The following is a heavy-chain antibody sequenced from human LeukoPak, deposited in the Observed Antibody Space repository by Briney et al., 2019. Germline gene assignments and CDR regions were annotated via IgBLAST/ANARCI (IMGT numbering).Heavy chain of an antibody. CDR1: GFTVSSSY. D-gene: IGHD6-13*01. Sequence: GGSLRLSCAASGFTVSSSYMNWVRQAPGKGLEWVSGISWNSGSIGYADSVKGRFTISRDNAKNSLYLQMNSLRAEDTALYYCAKDIRDLAAAVLDYWGQGTLVTVSS. J-gene: IGHJ4*02. CDR3: AKDIRDLAAAVLDY. V-gene: IGHV3-9*01. CDR2: ISWNSGSI.